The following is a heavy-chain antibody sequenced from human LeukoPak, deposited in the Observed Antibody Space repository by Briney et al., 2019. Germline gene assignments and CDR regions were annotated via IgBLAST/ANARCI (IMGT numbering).Heavy chain of an antibody. D-gene: IGHD1-14*01. CDR1: GFTFSSYS. J-gene: IGHJ4*02. CDR3: ASPPRGM. CDR2: ISSSSSYI. V-gene: IGHV3-21*01. Sequence: PGRSLRLSCAASGFTFSSYSMNWVRQAPGEGLEWVSSISSSSSYIYYADSVKGRFTISRDNAKNSLYLQMNSLRAEDTAVYYCASPPRGMWGQGTLVTVSS.